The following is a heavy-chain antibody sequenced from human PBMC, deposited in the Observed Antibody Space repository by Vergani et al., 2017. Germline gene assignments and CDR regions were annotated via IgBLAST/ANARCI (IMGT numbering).Heavy chain of an antibody. CDR2: ISSSSSYI. D-gene: IGHD6-13*01. CDR1: GFTFSSYS. V-gene: IGHV3-21*01. CDR3: ARPAAGTGGYFDY. J-gene: IGHJ4*02. Sequence: EVQLVESGGGLVKPGGSLRLSCAASGFTFSSYSMNWVRQAPGKGLEWVSSISSSSSYIYYADSVKGRFTISRDNAKNSLYLQMNSLRAEDTAVYYCARPAAGTGGYFDYWGQGTLVTVSS.